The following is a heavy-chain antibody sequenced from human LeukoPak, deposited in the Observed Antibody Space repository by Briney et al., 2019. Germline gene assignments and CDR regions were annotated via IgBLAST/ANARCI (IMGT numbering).Heavy chain of an antibody. J-gene: IGHJ1*01. CDR1: GFTFDDYA. CDR3: AKDRSDSSSWYQYFQH. Sequence: GGSLRLSCAASGFTFDDYAMHWVRQAPGKGLEWVSGISWNSGSIGYADSVKGRFTISRDNAKNSLYLQMNSLKAEDTALYYCAKDRSDSSSWYQYFQHWGQGTLVTVSS. D-gene: IGHD6-13*01. CDR2: ISWNSGSI. V-gene: IGHV3-9*01.